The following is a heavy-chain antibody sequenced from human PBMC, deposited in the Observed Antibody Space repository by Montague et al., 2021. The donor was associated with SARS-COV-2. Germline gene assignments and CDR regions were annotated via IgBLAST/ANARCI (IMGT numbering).Heavy chain of an antibody. CDR3: ARGHLTVSMIVVVFTSASYYFDY. V-gene: IGHV4-34*01. J-gene: IGHJ4*02. Sequence: SETLSLTCAVYGGSFGDYYWSWIRQPPGKGLEWIGNIRQSGRTNYNPSLKSRVTISVDTSKNQFSLKLTSVTAADTGLYFCARGHLTVSMIVVVFTSASYYFDYWGQGAQVTVSS. D-gene: IGHD3-22*01. CDR2: IRQSGRT. CDR1: GGSFGDYY.